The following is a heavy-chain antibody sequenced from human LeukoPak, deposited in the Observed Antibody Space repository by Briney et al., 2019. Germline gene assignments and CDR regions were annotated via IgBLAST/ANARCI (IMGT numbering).Heavy chain of an antibody. D-gene: IGHD1-26*01. Sequence: GWSLRLSCAASGFTFSSYAMYSVRQAPGKGLERVAVISYDGSNKYYADSVKGRFTISRDNSKNTLYLQMNSLRAEDTAVYYCASVRGTYQFDAFDIWGQGTMVTVSS. CDR2: ISYDGSNK. V-gene: IGHV3-30*04. CDR1: GFTFSSYA. CDR3: ASVRGTYQFDAFDI. J-gene: IGHJ3*02.